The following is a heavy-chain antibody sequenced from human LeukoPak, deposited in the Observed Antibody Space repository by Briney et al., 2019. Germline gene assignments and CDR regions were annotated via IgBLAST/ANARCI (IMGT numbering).Heavy chain of an antibody. CDR2: IYYSGST. CDR3: ARHQPRPNWFDP. CDR1: GGSISSSSYY. J-gene: IGHJ5*02. V-gene: IGHV4-39*01. Sequence: SETLSLTCTVSGGSISSSSYYWGWIRQPPGKGLEWIGSIYYSGSTYYNPSLKSRVTISVDTSKNQFSLKLSSVTAADTAVYYCARHQPRPNWFDPWGQGTLVTVSS.